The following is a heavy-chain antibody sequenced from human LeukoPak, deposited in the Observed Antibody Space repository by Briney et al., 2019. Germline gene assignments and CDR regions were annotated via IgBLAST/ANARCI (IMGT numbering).Heavy chain of an antibody. V-gene: IGHV3-21*01. CDR1: GFTFSSYS. J-gene: IGHJ3*02. Sequence: GGSLRLSCAASGFTFSSYSMNWVRQAPGKGLEWVSSISSSSSYIYYADSVKGRSTISRDNAKNSLYLQMNSLRAEDTAVYYCARAVYCGGDCYFPLDIWGQGTMVTVSS. D-gene: IGHD2-21*02. CDR3: ARAVYCGGDCYFPLDI. CDR2: ISSSSSYI.